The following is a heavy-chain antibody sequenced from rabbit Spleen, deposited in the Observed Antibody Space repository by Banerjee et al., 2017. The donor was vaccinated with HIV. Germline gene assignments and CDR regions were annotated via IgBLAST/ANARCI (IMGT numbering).Heavy chain of an antibody. D-gene: IGHD4-1*01. CDR2: IYAYSSGGT. CDR3: ARSYNNDWDLIRLDF. V-gene: IGHV1S40*01. Sequence: QSLEESGGDLVKPGASLTLTCTASGFSFSGYYVCWVRQAPGKGLEWIGCIYAYSSGGTYYASWAKGRFTTSKTSSTTVTLQMTSLTAADTATYFCARSYNNDWDLIRLDFWGQGTLVTVS. CDR1: GFSFSGYY. J-gene: IGHJ3*01.